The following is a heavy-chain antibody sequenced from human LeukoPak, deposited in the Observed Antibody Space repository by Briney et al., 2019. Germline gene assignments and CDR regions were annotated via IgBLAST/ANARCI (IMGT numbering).Heavy chain of an antibody. CDR3: ARVPRDCSSTSCYRPYYYYYGMDV. J-gene: IGHJ6*02. CDR1: GFTFSSYA. CDR2: ISYDGSNK. Sequence: GGSLRLSCAASGFTFSSYAMHWVRQAPGKGLEWVAVISYDGSNKYYADSVKGRFTISRDNSKNTLYLQMNSLRAEDTAVYYCARVPRDCSSTSCYRPYYYYYGMDVWGQGTTVTVSS. D-gene: IGHD2-2*01. V-gene: IGHV3-30*04.